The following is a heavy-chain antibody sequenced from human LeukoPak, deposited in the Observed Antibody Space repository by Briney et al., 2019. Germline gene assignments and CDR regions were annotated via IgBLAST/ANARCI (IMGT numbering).Heavy chain of an antibody. J-gene: IGHJ5*02. CDR2: IYHSGST. D-gene: IGHD3-10*01. CDR1: GYSISSGYY. CDR3: ARDKGYYGSGSHTYNWFDP. Sequence: SETLSLTCAVSGYSISSGYYWGWVRQPPGKGLEWIGSIYHSGSTNYNPSLKSRVTISVDTSKNQFSLKLSSVTAADTAVYYCARDKGYYGSGSHTYNWFDPWGQGTLVTVSS. V-gene: IGHV4-38-2*02.